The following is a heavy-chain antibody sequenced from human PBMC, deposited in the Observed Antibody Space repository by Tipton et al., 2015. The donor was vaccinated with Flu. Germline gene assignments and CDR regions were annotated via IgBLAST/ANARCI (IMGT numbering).Heavy chain of an antibody. Sequence: LRLSCAASGFDFSNYAMSWVRQAPGKGLEWVSGVSASADHTSYADSVKGRFTIARDNSKNTVYLQMNNLRGEDTAVYYCAKDNDPSNVPHYWGQGTLVTVSS. J-gene: IGHJ4*02. V-gene: IGHV3-23*01. CDR2: VSASADHT. D-gene: IGHD1-1*01. CDR1: GFDFSNYA. CDR3: AKDNDPSNVPHY.